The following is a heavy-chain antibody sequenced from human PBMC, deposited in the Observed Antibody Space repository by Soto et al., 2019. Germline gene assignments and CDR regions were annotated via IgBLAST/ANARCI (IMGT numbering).Heavy chain of an antibody. CDR2: IDPSDSYT. D-gene: IGHD1-1*01. V-gene: IGHV5-10-1*01. J-gene: IGHJ6*02. CDR1: GYSFTSYW. CDR3: ASPYPRQPERKRYYYYYGMDV. Sequence: PGESLKISCKGSGYSFTSYWISWVRQMPGKGLEWMGRIDPSDSYTNYSPSFQGHVTISADKSISTAYLQWSSLKASDTAMYYCASPYPRQPERKRYYYYYGMDVWGQGTTVTVSS.